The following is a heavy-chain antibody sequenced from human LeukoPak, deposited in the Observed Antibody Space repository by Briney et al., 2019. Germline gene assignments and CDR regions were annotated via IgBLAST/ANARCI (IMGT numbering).Heavy chain of an antibody. V-gene: IGHV4-59*12. J-gene: IGHJ5*02. Sequence: PSETLSLTCTVSGGSISGYYWSWIRQPPGKGLEWIGYIYYTGNTKCNPSLKSRITISEDTSKNQFSLKLSSVTAADTAVYYCARGGGHVSGWFDPWGQGTLVTVSS. CDR2: IYYTGNT. CDR1: GGSISGYY. D-gene: IGHD3-10*01. CDR3: ARGGGHVSGWFDP.